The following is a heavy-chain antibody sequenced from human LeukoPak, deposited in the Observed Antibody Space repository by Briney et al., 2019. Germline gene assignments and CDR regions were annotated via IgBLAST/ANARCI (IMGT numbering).Heavy chain of an antibody. V-gene: IGHV5-51*01. CDR2: IYPGDSDT. Sequence: GESLKICCQCSGYRCTNYWIGWGRQMPGKGLEWMGIIYPGDSDTRYGPSFQGQVTISADKSITTAYLQWSSLKASDTAMYYCARRSGQGPGSYYIFLNWGQGTLVTVSS. J-gene: IGHJ4*02. D-gene: IGHD3-10*01. CDR3: ARRSGQGPGSYYIFLN. CDR1: GYRCTNYW.